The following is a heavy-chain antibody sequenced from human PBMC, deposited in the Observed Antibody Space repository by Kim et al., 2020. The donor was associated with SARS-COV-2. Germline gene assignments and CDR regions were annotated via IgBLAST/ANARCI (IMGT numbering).Heavy chain of an antibody. CDR3: AREGYDFWRGYAFDY. D-gene: IGHD3-3*01. J-gene: IGHJ4*02. V-gene: IGHV1-69*01. Sequence: QKFQGRVTITADESTSTAYMELSSPRSEDTAVYYCAREGYDFWRGYAFDYWGQGTLVTVSS.